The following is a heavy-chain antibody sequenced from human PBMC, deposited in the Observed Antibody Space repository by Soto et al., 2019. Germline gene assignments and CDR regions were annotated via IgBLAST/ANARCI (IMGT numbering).Heavy chain of an antibody. CDR3: ARRGYSYGLDV. CDR2: IYPGDPDT. Sequence: PGESLKISCKGSGYNFATYWIAWVRQLPGKGPEWMGIIYPGDPDTSYSPSFQGQVTISVDKSISTAYLQWNSLKASDTAVYYCARRGYSYGLDVWGQGTKVTVSS. CDR1: GYNFATYW. D-gene: IGHD5-18*01. J-gene: IGHJ6*02. V-gene: IGHV5-51*01.